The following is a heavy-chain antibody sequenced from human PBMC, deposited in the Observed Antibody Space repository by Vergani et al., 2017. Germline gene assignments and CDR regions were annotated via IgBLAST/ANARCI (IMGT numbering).Heavy chain of an antibody. D-gene: IGHD1-26*01. V-gene: IGHV3-23*04. CDR2: ISGSGGST. CDR3: AKGLGATTVQVVY. J-gene: IGHJ4*02. CDR1: GFTVSSNY. Sequence: EVQLVESGGGLVQPGGSLRLSCAASGFTVSSNYMSWVRQAPGKGLEWVSAISGSGGSTYYADSVKGRFTISRDNSKNTLYLQMNSLRAEDTAVYYCAKGLGATTVQVVYWGQGTLVTVSS.